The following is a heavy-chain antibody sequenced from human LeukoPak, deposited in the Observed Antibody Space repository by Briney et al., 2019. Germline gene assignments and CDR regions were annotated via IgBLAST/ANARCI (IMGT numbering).Heavy chain of an antibody. D-gene: IGHD4-17*01. CDR2: INHSGST. CDR1: GGSFSGYY. CDR3: ARDPADYGDLDFDY. Sequence: SETLSLTCAVYGGSFSGYYWSWIRQPPGKGLEWIGEINHSGSTNYNPSLKSRVTISVDTSKNQFSLKLSSVTAADTAVYYCARDPADYGDLDFDYWGQGTLVTVSS. V-gene: IGHV4-34*01. J-gene: IGHJ4*02.